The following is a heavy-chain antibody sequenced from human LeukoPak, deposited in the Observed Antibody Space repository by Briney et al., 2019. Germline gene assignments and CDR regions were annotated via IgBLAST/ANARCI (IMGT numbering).Heavy chain of an antibody. CDR3: ARGIGGARPFDY. D-gene: IGHD1-26*01. CDR1: GGSIGSYY. J-gene: IGHJ4*02. CDR2: IYYSGST. V-gene: IGHV4-59*01. Sequence: PSETLSLTCTVSGGSIGSYYWSWIRQPPGKGLEWIGYIYYSGSTNYNPSLKSRVTISVDTSKNQFSLKLSSVTAADTAVYYCARGIGGARPFDYWGQGTLVTVSS.